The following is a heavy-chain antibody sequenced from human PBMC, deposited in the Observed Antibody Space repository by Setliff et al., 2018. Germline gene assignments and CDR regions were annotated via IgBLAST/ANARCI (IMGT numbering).Heavy chain of an antibody. CDR3: TRAAREVVVPPSQKRNDY. Sequence: ASVKVSCKASGYSLNTYGISWVRQAPGQGLEWMGWISGYNGFIIYAQKFQGRVTMTTDTSTNTAYMELRSLRSDDTAMYYCTRAAREVVVPPSQKRNDYWGQGALVTVSS. J-gene: IGHJ4*02. V-gene: IGHV1-18*01. D-gene: IGHD2-2*01. CDR1: GYSLNTYG. CDR2: ISGYNGFI.